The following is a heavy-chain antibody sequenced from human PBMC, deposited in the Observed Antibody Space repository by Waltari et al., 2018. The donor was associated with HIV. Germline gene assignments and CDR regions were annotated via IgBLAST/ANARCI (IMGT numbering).Heavy chain of an antibody. CDR2: MNPSTGNE. Sequence: QGQLVQSGAEVKQSGASVRISCKASGYPFTNYDINWLRQAPGQGLVWVGWMNPSTGNEGFAHNCQGRGVMTRDIPINTAYMEFSGLTSHDAAVYYCSTSRPGAMFGDAWGQGTLVTVSS. D-gene: IGHD3-3*01. V-gene: IGHV1-8*02. J-gene: IGHJ5*02. CDR1: GYPFTNYD. CDR3: STSRPGAMFGDA.